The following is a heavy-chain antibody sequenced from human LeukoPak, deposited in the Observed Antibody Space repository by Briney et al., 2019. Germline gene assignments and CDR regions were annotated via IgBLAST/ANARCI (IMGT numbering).Heavy chain of an antibody. CDR1: GFTFSSYS. V-gene: IGHV3-21*04. CDR2: ISSSSSYI. J-gene: IGHJ3*02. CDR3: AKNIGYFESIGAFDI. D-gene: IGHD3-9*01. Sequence: GGSLRLSCAASGFTFSSYSMSWVRQAPGKGLEWVSSISSSSSYIYYVDSVKGRFTISRDNAKNSLYLQMNSLRAEDTAVYYCAKNIGYFESIGAFDIWGQGTMVTVSS.